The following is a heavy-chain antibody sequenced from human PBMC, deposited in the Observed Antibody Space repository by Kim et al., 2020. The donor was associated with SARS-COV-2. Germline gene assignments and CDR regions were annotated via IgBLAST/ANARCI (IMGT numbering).Heavy chain of an antibody. CDR3: ARESARHVWGSYRYPSDY. CDR1: GYTFTGYY. V-gene: IGHV1-2*02. J-gene: IGHJ4*02. Sequence: ASVKVSCKASGYTFTGYYMHWVRQAPGQGLEWMGWINPNSGGTNYAQKFQGRVTMTRDTSISTAYMELSRLRSDDTAVYYCARESARHVWGSYRYPSDYWGQGTLVTVSS. CDR2: INPNSGGT. D-gene: IGHD3-16*02.